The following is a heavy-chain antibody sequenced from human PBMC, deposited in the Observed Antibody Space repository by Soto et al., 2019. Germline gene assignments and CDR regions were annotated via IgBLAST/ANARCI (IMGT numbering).Heavy chain of an antibody. CDR1: GFTFSSYW. J-gene: IGHJ5*02. CDR3: ASSRWERWFDP. Sequence: PGGSLRLSCAASGFTFSSYWMHWVRQAPGKGLVWVSRINSDGSSTSYADSVKGRFTISRDNARNTLYLQMNSLRAEDTAVYYCASSRWERWFDPWGQGTLVTVSS. V-gene: IGHV3-74*01. D-gene: IGHD1-26*01. CDR2: INSDGSST.